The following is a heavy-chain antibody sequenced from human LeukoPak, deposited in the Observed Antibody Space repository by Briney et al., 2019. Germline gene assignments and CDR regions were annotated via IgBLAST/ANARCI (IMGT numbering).Heavy chain of an antibody. J-gene: IGHJ4*02. D-gene: IGHD2-15*01. CDR1: GFNFNVAW. Sequence: GGALRLSCAASGFNFNVAWMTWVRQAPGKGLEWIGRIKSKGSDETTDYAAPVEGRITIARDDSKSTLYLQMSSLKTEDTDVNYCSSVKDKASWTLDNWGQGTLVTVSS. CDR3: SSVKDKASWTLDN. V-gene: IGHV3-15*01. CDR2: IKSKGSDETT.